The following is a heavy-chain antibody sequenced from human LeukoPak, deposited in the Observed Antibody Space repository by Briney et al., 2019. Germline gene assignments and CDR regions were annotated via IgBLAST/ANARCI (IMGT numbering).Heavy chain of an antibody. V-gene: IGHV1-18*01. J-gene: IGHJ3*02. CDR2: ISAYNGNT. CDR3: ARVERVQYYYGSGSYYNRAFDI. Sequence: ASVKVSCKASGYTFTSYGISWVRQAPGQGLEWMGWISAYNGNTNYAQKLQGRVTMTTDTSTSTVYMELSSLRSEDTAVYYCARVERVQYYYGSGSYYNRAFDIWGQGTMVTVSS. D-gene: IGHD3-10*01. CDR1: GYTFTSYG.